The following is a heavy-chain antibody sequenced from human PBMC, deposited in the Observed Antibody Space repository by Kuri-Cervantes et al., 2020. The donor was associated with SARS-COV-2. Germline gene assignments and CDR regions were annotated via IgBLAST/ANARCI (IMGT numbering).Heavy chain of an antibody. CDR3: ARDRSSTPDY. CDR2: IRCDGSNK. Sequence: GESLKISCAASGFTFSSYGMHWVRQAPGKGLEWVAFIRCDGSNKYYEDSVKGRFTISRDNAKNSLYLQMNSLRAEDTAVYYCARDRSSTPDYWGQGTLVTVSS. CDR1: GFTFSSYG. J-gene: IGHJ4*02. D-gene: IGHD3-10*01. V-gene: IGHV3-30*02.